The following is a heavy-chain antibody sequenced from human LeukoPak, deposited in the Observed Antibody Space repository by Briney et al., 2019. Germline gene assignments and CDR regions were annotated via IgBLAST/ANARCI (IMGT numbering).Heavy chain of an antibody. CDR2: IKQDGSEK. CDR3: ARGATYGGGDS. CDR1: GFTFSSHW. V-gene: IGHV3-7*01. J-gene: IGHJ4*02. D-gene: IGHD4-23*01. Sequence: PGGSLRLSCAASGFTFSSHWMTWVRQAPGKGLEWVAIIKQDGSEKKYAASVKGRFTISRDNAKNSLYLQMNNLRAEDTAVYYCARGATYGGGDSWGQGTLVTVSS.